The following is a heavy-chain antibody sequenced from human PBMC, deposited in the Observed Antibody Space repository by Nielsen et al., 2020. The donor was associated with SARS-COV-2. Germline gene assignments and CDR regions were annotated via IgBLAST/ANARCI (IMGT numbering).Heavy chain of an antibody. D-gene: IGHD3-16*01. J-gene: IGHJ6*02. CDR1: GGSISSYY. Sequence: GSLRLSCTVSGGSISSYYWSWIRQPPGKGLEWIGYIYYSGSTNYNPSLKSRVTISVDTSKNQFSLKLSSVTAADTAVYYCAREGGPQVYYYYYGMDVWGQGTTVTVSS. V-gene: IGHV4-59*13. CDR3: AREGGPQVYYYYYGMDV. CDR2: IYYSGST.